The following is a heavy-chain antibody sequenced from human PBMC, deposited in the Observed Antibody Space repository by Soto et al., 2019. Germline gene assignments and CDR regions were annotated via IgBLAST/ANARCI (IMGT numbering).Heavy chain of an antibody. CDR2: IKPDESEK. CDR3: VRGGSNYAS. J-gene: IGHJ5*02. V-gene: IGHV3-7*01. D-gene: IGHD4-4*01. CDR1: GFTFSDSW. Sequence: EVQLVESGGGLVQPGGSLRLSCTASGFTFSDSWMTWVRQAPGKGLEWVARIKPDESEKKYADSVKGRFSISRDNAKKSMDLQMGSLGGEDQAGYYCVRGGSNYASWGQGTLVTVSS.